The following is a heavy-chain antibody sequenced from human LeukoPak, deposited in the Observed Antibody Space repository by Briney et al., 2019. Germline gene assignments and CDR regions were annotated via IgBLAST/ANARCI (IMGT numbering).Heavy chain of an antibody. CDR3: ARVHYYDSSGLDY. Sequence: PGGSLRLSCAASGFTFSSYGMHWVRQAPGEGLEWVAVIWYDGSNKYYADSVKGRFTISRDNSKNTLYLQMNSLRAEDTAVYYCARVHYYDSSGLDYWGQGTLVTVSS. J-gene: IGHJ4*02. V-gene: IGHV3-33*01. CDR2: IWYDGSNK. CDR1: GFTFSSYG. D-gene: IGHD3-22*01.